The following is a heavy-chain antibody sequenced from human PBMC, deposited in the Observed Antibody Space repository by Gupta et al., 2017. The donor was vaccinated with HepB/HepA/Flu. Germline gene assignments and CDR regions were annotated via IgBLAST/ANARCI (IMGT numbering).Heavy chain of an antibody. V-gene: IGHV4-39*01. CDR1: GVSITSSNNY. CDR2: LYYGRPT. D-gene: IGHD6-19*01. J-gene: IGHJ4*01. CDR3: ARLQGDSGGSDY. Sequence: QLQLQESGPGLLKPSETLSLICTVSGVSITSSNNYWGWIRQPPGKGLEWIGNLYYGRPTYYSPALKMRVTISADTSKNQVSLKINPVTAADTAGDCCARLQGDSGGSDYWGRGARGTFA.